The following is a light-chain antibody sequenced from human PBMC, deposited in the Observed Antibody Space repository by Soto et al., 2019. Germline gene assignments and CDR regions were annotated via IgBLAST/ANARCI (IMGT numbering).Light chain of an antibody. CDR3: AAWDDSLNGYV. V-gene: IGLV1-44*01. CDR1: SSNIGTNA. CDR2: NNN. J-gene: IGLJ1*01. Sequence: QSVLTQPPSASGTPGQRVTISCSXGSSNIGTNAVNWYQQLPGTAPKLLIYNNNKRPSGVPARFSRSKSGTSASLAISGLQSEDEADYYCAAWDDSLNGYVFGTGTKVT.